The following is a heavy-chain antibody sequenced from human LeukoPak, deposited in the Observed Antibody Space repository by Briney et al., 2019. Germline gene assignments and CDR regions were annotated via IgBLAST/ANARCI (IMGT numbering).Heavy chain of an antibody. Sequence: GRFLRLSCAASAFTFSSYATHWVRQAPGKGLEWVAVISYDGSNKYYADSVKGRFTISRDNSKNTLYLQMNSLRAEDTAVYYCARDLSDILTGPFDYWGQGTLVTVSS. V-gene: IGHV3-30-3*01. CDR3: ARDLSDILTGPFDY. CDR1: AFTFSSYA. D-gene: IGHD3-9*01. CDR2: ISYDGSNK. J-gene: IGHJ4*02.